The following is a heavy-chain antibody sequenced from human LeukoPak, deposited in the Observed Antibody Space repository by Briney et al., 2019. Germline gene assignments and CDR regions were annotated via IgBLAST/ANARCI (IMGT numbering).Heavy chain of an antibody. V-gene: IGHV3-7*03. J-gene: IGHJ4*02. D-gene: IGHD6-13*01. CDR2: IKQDGSEK. Sequence: PGGSLRLSCAASGFTFSSYWMSWVRQAPGRGLEWVANIKQDGSEKYYVDSVKGQFTISRDNAKNSLYMQMNSLRAEDTAVYYCGRSAAAGFFDYWGQGTLVTVSS. CDR3: GRSAAAGFFDY. CDR1: GFTFSSYW.